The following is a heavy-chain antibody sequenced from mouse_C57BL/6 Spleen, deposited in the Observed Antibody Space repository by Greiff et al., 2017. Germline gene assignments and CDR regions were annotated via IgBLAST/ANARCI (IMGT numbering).Heavy chain of an antibody. V-gene: IGHV1-76*01. CDR1: GYTFTDYY. CDR3: ARDDYGDAMDY. CDR2: IYPGSGNT. Sequence: QVQLQQSGAELVRPGASVKLSCKASGYTFTDYYINWVKQRPGQGLEWIARIYPGSGNTYYNEKFKGKATLTAEKSSSTAYMQLSSLTSEDSAVYFCARDDYGDAMDYWGQGTSVTVSS. J-gene: IGHJ4*01. D-gene: IGHD2-4*01.